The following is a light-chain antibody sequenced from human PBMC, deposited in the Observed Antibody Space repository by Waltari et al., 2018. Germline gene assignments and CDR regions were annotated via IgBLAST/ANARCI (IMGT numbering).Light chain of an antibody. J-gene: IGLJ3*02. CDR2: VNSDGSH. V-gene: IGLV4-69*01. Sequence: QLVLTQSPSASASLGASVQHTCTLDRVHSTNTIVWHQQQPQKGPRYLMKVNSDGSHSKGDEIPDRFSGSSSSSGTERYLTISSVQSEDEADYYCQTGGHGTWVFGGGTKLTVL. CDR3: QTGGHGTWV. CDR1: RVHSTNT.